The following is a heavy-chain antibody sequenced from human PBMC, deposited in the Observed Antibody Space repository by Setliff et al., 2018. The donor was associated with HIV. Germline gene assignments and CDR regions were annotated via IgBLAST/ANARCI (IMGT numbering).Heavy chain of an antibody. V-gene: IGHV3-7*03. D-gene: IGHD2-8*01. CDR2: INQDGNKK. CDR3: AALSLRTNSVYGIISTRFDP. Sequence: PGESLKISCAASGFVFSDFWMSWARQAPGKGLEWVANINQDGNKKYHVGSVQGRFTISRDNAENSLFLQMNSLRVDDTAVYYCAALSLRTNSVYGIISTRFDPWGQGTLVTVSS. CDR1: GFVFSDFW. J-gene: IGHJ5*02.